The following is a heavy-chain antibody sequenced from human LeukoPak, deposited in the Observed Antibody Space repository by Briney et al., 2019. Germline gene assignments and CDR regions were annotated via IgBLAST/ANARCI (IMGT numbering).Heavy chain of an antibody. CDR1: GGSISSSIYY. D-gene: IGHD2-21*02. J-gene: IGHJ4*02. CDR2: IYYSGST. CDR3: ARDCGGDCSPL. V-gene: IGHV4-61*01. Sequence: PSETLSLTCTVSGGSISSSIYYWGLVRQPPGKGLEWIGYIYYSGSTNYNPSLKSRVTISVDTSKNQFSLKLSSVTAADTAVYYCARDCGGDCSPLWGQGTLVTVSS.